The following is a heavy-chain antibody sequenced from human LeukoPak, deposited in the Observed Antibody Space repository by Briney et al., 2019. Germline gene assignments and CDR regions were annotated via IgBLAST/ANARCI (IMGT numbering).Heavy chain of an antibody. Sequence: ASVKVSCKASGYTFTSYGISWVRQAPGQGLEWMGWISAYNGNTNYAQKLQGRVTMTTDTSTSTAYMELRSLRSDDTAVYYCARELKKRIVAAGYYYYYMDVWGKGTTVTVSS. J-gene: IGHJ6*03. D-gene: IGHD6-13*01. CDR3: ARELKKRIVAAGYYYYYMDV. CDR1: GYTFTSYG. V-gene: IGHV1-18*01. CDR2: ISAYNGNT.